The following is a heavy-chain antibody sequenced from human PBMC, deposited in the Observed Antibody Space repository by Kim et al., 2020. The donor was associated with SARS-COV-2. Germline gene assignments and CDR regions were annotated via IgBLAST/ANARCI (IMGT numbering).Heavy chain of an antibody. CDR3: ARHTRISFKAGPEGMDV. J-gene: IGHJ6*02. V-gene: IGHV4-39*01. Sequence: LKSRVTISVDTSTNQFALKLSSVTAADTAVYYCARHTRISFKAGPEGMDVWGQGTTVTVSS. D-gene: IGHD2-15*01.